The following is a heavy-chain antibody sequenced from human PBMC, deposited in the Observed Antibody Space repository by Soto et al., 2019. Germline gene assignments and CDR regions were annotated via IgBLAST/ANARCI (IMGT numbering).Heavy chain of an antibody. J-gene: IGHJ5*02. D-gene: IGHD6-19*01. CDR1: GGTFSSYT. V-gene: IGHV1-69*04. CDR3: AREQGGSGWFGWPDP. CDR2: IIPILGIA. Sequence: GASVKVSCKASGGTFSSYTISWVRQAPGQGLEWMGRIIPILGIANYAQKFQGRVTITADESTSTAYMELNSLRSDDTAVYYCAREQGGSGWFGWPDPWGQGTLVTVSS.